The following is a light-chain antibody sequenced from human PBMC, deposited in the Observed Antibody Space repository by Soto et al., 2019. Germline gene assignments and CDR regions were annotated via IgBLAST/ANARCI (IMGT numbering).Light chain of an antibody. CDR3: QQYGSSSWT. J-gene: IGKJ1*01. CDR1: QSVSSSY. Sequence: IVLTQSPGTLSLSRGERATLSCRASQSVSSSYLAWYQQKPGQAHRLLIYGASSRATRIPDRFSGSGSGKDFTLNISRLEPEDLAVYYCQQYGSSSWTFGQRTKVDI. V-gene: IGKV3-20*01. CDR2: GAS.